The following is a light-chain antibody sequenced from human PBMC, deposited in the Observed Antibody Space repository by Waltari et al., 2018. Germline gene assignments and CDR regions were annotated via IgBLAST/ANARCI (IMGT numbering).Light chain of an antibody. V-gene: IGKV3-15*01. J-gene: IGKJ2*01. CDR3: QQYNNWPPYT. Sequence: DIVMTQSPATLSVSPGERATLSCRASQRVGSNLAWYQQKPGQALSLLIFAASRRATGIPARFSGSGSGTEFTLTIGSLQSEDFAVYYCQQYNNWPPYTFGQGTKLEIK. CDR2: AAS. CDR1: QRVGSN.